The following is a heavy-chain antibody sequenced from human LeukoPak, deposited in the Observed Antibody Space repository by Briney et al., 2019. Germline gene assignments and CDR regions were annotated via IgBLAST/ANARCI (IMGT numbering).Heavy chain of an antibody. CDR2: INHSGST. Sequence: SETLSLTCAVYGGSFSGYYWSWIRQPPGKGLEWIGEINHSGSTNYNLSLKSRVTISVDTSKNQFSLKLSSVTAADTAVYYCARAPYGDYGSAGMDVWGQGTTVTVSS. CDR3: ARAPYGDYGSAGMDV. V-gene: IGHV4-34*01. CDR1: GGSFSGYY. D-gene: IGHD4-17*01. J-gene: IGHJ6*02.